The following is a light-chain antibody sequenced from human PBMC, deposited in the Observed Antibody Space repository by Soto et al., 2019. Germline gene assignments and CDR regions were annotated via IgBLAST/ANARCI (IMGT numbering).Light chain of an antibody. CDR3: QQYNSDSGLT. Sequence: DIQMTQFPSTLSASVGDRATITCRASQSISRWLAWYQQRPGKAPKLLIHSASSLDSGVPSRFSGSGSGTEFTLTINSLQPDDFTTYYCQQYNSDSGLTFGGGTKVEIK. V-gene: IGKV1-5*03. J-gene: IGKJ4*01. CDR2: SAS. CDR1: QSISRW.